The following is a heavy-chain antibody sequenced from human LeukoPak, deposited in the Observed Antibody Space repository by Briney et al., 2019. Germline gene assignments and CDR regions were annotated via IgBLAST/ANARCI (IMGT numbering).Heavy chain of an antibody. V-gene: IGHV1-69*13. Sequence: SVKVSCKASGGTFSSYAISWVRQAPGQGLEWMGGIIPIFGTANYAQKFQGRVTITADESTSTAYMELSSLRSEDTAVYYCARGGITGTPVYYYYMDVWGKGTTVTVSS. CDR2: IIPIFGTA. CDR1: GGTFSSYA. D-gene: IGHD1-20*01. CDR3: ARGGITGTPVYYYYMDV. J-gene: IGHJ6*03.